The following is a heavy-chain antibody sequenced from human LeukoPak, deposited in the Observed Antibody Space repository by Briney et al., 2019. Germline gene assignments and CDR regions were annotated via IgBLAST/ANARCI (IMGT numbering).Heavy chain of an antibody. D-gene: IGHD6-19*01. CDR2: FSGSGGGT. CDR3: ANQVAVAGTSGAFDI. Sequence: PGGSLRLACAASGFTVSSYGMTWVCQAPGKGLEWVSSFSGSGGGTYYADSVKGRFTISRDNSKNTLYLQMNSLRAEDTAVYYCANQVAVAGTSGAFDIWGQGTMVTVSS. CDR1: GFTVSSYG. J-gene: IGHJ3*02. V-gene: IGHV3-23*01.